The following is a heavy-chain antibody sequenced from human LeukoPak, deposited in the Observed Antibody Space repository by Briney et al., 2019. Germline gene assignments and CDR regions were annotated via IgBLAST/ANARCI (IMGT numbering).Heavy chain of an antibody. CDR1: GGSISTYY. V-gene: IGHV4-59*01. CDR3: ARLVDYDNSGDPDIFDI. CDR2: INYSGST. J-gene: IGHJ3*02. D-gene: IGHD3-22*01. Sequence: SQTLSLTCTVSGGSISTYYRSWIRQPPGKGPESMASINYSGSTKYNPSVQRRVTISLDTSKNLISLQLISMTAADTAAYYCARLVDYDNSGDPDIFDIWGEGTTVIVSS.